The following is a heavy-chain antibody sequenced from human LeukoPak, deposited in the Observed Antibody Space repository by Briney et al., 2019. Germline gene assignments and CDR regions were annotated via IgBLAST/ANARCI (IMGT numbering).Heavy chain of an antibody. CDR1: GYTFTNYG. CDR3: ARSQGYRFLELGYFDY. CDR2: ISAYNGVT. Sequence: ASVKASCKAPGYTFTNYGINWVRQAPGQGLEWMGWISAYNGVTKSAQKLQGRVTITTDESTSTVYMELSSLRSEDMAVYYCARSQGYRFLELGYFDYWGQGTLVTVSS. V-gene: IGHV1-18*03. J-gene: IGHJ4*02. D-gene: IGHD3-3*01.